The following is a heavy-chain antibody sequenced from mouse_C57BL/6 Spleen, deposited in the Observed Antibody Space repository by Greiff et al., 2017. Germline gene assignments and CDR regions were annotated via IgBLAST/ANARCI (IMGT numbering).Heavy chain of an antibody. Sequence: EVQRVESGGDLVKPGGSLKLSCAASGFTFSSYGMSWVRQTPDKRLEWVATISSGGSYTYYPDSVKGRFTLSRANAKNTLYLQMSSLKSADTAMYYCARQEGSYYSNYDAMDYWGQGTSVTVSS. CDR1: GFTFSSYG. CDR2: ISSGGSYT. J-gene: IGHJ4*01. V-gene: IGHV5-6*01. D-gene: IGHD2-5*01. CDR3: ARQEGSYYSNYDAMDY.